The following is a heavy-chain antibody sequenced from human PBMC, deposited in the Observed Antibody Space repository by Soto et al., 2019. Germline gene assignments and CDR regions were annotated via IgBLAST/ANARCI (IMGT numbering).Heavy chain of an antibody. CDR3: TLELLWFGAY. CDR2: ISSSSSTI. Sequence: GGSLRLSCAASGFTFSSYIMNWVRQAPGKGLEWVSYISSSSSTIYYADSVKGRFTISRDNAKNTAYLQMNSVKTEDTAVYYCTLELLWFGAYWGLGTLVTVSS. CDR1: GFTFSSYI. D-gene: IGHD3-10*01. V-gene: IGHV3-48*01. J-gene: IGHJ4*02.